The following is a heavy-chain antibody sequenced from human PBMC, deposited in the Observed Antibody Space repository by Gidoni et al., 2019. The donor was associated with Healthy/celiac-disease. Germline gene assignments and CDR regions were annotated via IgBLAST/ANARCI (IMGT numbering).Heavy chain of an antibody. J-gene: IGHJ4*02. Sequence: EVQLVESGGGLVQPGGSLRLSCSASGFTFSSYAMHWVRQAPGKGLEYVSAISSNGGSTYYANSVKGRFTISRDNSKNTLYLQMSSLRAEDTAVYYCVKRRRGYGDYVFDYWGQGTLVTVSS. D-gene: IGHD4-17*01. CDR1: GFTFSSYA. V-gene: IGHV3-64D*08. CDR2: ISSNGGST. CDR3: VKRRRGYGDYVFDY.